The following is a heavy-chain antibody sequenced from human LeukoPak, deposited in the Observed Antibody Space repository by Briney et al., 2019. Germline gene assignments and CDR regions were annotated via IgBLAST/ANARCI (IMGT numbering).Heavy chain of an antibody. CDR3: ARGPYYYGSGSYLLDYYYMDV. D-gene: IGHD3-10*01. J-gene: IGHJ6*03. CDR1: GGSFSSYY. Sequence: PSETLSLTCTVSGGSFSSYYWSWIRQPPGKGLEWIGYIYYSGSTNYNPSLKSRVTISVDTSKNQFSLKLSSVTAADTAVYYCARGPYYYGSGSYLLDYYYMDVWGKGTTVTISS. CDR2: IYYSGST. V-gene: IGHV4-59*01.